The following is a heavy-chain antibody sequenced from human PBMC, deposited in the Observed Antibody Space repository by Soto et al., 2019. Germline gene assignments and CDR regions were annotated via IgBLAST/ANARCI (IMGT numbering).Heavy chain of an antibody. CDR3: AKVGRSGISCSGFLCDAFDI. CDR2: ISGSGD. D-gene: IGHD2-2*01. CDR1: GFTFSSYA. J-gene: IGHJ3*02. Sequence: EVQLLESGGGLVQPGGSLRLSCAASGFTFSSYAMTWVRQAPGKGLEWVSAISGSGDSHAGSVQGRFTIPRDNAKNTLFLQMNSLRAEDTAVYYCAKVGRSGISCSGFLCDAFDIWGQGTMVTVSS. V-gene: IGHV3-23*01.